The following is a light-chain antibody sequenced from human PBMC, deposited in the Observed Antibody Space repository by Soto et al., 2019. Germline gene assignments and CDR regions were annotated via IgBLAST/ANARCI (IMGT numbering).Light chain of an antibody. V-gene: IGLV1-40*01. CDR1: SSNIGTIYD. J-gene: IGLJ3*02. CDR3: QSYDSGLSVWV. CDR2: GHT. Sequence: QSVLTQPPSVSGAPGQRVTISCTGSSSNIGTIYDVNWYQHLPRRAPKLLIYGHTNRPSGVPDRFSGSRSGTSASLAITGLQTGDEADYYCQSYDSGLSVWVFGGGTQLTVL.